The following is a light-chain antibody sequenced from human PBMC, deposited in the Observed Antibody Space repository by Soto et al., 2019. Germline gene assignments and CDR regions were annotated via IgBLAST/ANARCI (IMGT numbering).Light chain of an antibody. V-gene: IGLV1-40*01. CDR2: DDI. CDR1: SSNIGAGYD. CDR3: SSYSDTNICV. Sequence: QSVLTQRPSVSGAPGQRVTISCTGSSSNIGAGYDVHWYQQRPGTAPRLLISDDINRPSGVHDRFSGSKSGTSASLAITGLQADDEADYYCSSYSDTNICVFGTGNKGTGL. J-gene: IGLJ1*01.